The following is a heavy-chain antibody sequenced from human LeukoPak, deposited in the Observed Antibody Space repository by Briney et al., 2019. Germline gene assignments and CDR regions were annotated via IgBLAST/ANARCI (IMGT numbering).Heavy chain of an antibody. CDR3: ARGTEGDY. CDR2: IWYDGSNE. CDR1: GFTFSSYG. Sequence: PGGSLRLSCAASGFTFSSYGMHWVRQAPGKGLEWVALIWYDGSNEYYADSVKGRFTISRDNSKNTLYLQMNSLRAEDTAVYYYARGTEGDYWGQGTLVTVSS. J-gene: IGHJ4*02. D-gene: IGHD3/OR15-3a*01. V-gene: IGHV3-33*01.